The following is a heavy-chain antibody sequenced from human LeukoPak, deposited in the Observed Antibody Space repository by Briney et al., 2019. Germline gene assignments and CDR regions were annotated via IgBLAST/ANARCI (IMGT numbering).Heavy chain of an antibody. J-gene: IGHJ6*02. CDR2: IHYSGST. CDR1: GGSFSRYY. D-gene: IGHD7-27*01. V-gene: IGHV4-59*01. CDR3: ARGPGDYYYGMDV. Sequence: SETLSLTCTVSGGSFSRYYWSWIRQPPAKELEWIGNIHYSGSTNYNPSLKSRVTISIDTSKNQFSLRLSSVTSVDTAVYYCARGPGDYYYGMDVWGQGTTVTVSS.